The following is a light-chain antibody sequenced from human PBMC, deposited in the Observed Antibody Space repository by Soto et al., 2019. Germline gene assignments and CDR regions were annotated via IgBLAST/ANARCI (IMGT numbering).Light chain of an antibody. J-gene: IGLJ2*01. Sequence: QSVLTQPPSVSGATGQRVTISCTGSNSNIGAGYDVNWYQQLPGLVPKLLIYGSTRRPPGVPEQFSGSKSDTSASLAITGLQAEDEAHYYCHSYDSSLTVVLFGGGTKLTVL. CDR1: NSNIGAGYD. CDR2: GST. V-gene: IGLV1-40*01. CDR3: HSYDSSLTVVL.